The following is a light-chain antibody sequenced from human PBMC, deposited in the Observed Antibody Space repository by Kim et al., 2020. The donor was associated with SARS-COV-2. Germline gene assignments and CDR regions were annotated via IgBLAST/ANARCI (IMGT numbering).Light chain of an antibody. CDR3: SVWDDSLDGWV. CDR2: SNN. CDR1: SSNIGSDS. V-gene: IGLV1-44*01. Sequence: QSVLTQPPSESGTPGQRVTISCSGSSSNIGSDSVNWYQQFPGAAPKLLIYSNNQRPSGVPARFSGSKSGTSASLAISGLQSEDEADYYCSVWDDSLDGWVFGGGTQLTVL. J-gene: IGLJ3*02.